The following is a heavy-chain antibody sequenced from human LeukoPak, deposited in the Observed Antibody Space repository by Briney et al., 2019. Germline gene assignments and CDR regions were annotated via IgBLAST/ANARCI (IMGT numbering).Heavy chain of an antibody. V-gene: IGHV3-7*03. CDR1: GFTFSGFW. J-gene: IGHJ5*02. Sequence: GGSLRLSCAVSGFTFSGFWMSWSRQAPGKGLEWVASINSDGSEGYYADVVKGRFTISRDNAKNSLYLQINSLRAEDTAVYYCARLLGYCSSTSCSNWFDPWGQGTLVTVSS. CDR2: INSDGSEG. CDR3: ARLLGYCSSTSCSNWFDP. D-gene: IGHD2-2*01.